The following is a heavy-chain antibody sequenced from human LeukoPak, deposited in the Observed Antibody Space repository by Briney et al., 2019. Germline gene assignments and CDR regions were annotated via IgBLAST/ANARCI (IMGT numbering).Heavy chain of an antibody. CDR3: ARERAWGRGYSYGLDY. D-gene: IGHD5-18*01. CDR1: GFTFSTYA. V-gene: IGHV3-30*04. CDR2: ISYDGSNK. J-gene: IGHJ4*02. Sequence: PGGSLRLSCAASGFTFSTYAMSWVRQAPGKGVEGVTVISYDGSNKYYADSVKGRFTISRDNSKNTLYLQMNSLRAEDTAVYYCARERAWGRGYSYGLDYWGQGTLVTVSS.